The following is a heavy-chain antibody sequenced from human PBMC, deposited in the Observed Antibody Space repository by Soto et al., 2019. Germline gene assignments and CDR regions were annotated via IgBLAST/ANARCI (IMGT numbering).Heavy chain of an antibody. CDR2: ISGSGGST. CDR1: GFTFSSYA. Sequence: PGGSLRLSCAASGFTFSSYAMSWVRQAPGKGLEWVSAISGSGGSTYYAGSVKGRFTISRDNSKNTLYLQMNSLRAEDTAVYYCAKPNLPSGVQSVRIAAAGYYYGMDVWGQGTTVTVSS. D-gene: IGHD6-13*01. V-gene: IGHV3-23*01. J-gene: IGHJ6*02. CDR3: AKPNLPSGVQSVRIAAAGYYYGMDV.